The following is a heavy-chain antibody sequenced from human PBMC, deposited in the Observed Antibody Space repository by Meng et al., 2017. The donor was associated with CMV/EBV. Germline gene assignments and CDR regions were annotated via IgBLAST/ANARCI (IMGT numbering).Heavy chain of an antibody. D-gene: IGHD2-2*01. J-gene: IGHJ4*02. CDR2: IRYDGSNK. CDR3: AKSAVVPAAMGIDY. V-gene: IGHV3-30*02. CDR1: GSTFSSYG. Sequence: GESLKISCAASGSTFSSYGMHWVRQAPGKGLEWVAFIRYDGSNKYYADSVKGRFTISRDNSKNTLYLQMNSLRAEDTAVYYCAKSAVVPAAMGIDYWGQGTLVTVSS.